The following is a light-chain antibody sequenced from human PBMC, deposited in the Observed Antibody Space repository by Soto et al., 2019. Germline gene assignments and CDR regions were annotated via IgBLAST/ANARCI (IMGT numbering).Light chain of an antibody. CDR1: NIGTKR. CDR2: RYN. Sequence: SYELTQPLSVSVALGQTARLTCGGNNIGTKRVHWYQQKPGQAPVLVIYRYNNLPSGIPERFSGSNSGNTATLTISRSQAGDEDDYSCQVWDRSTVVFGGGTKLTVL. J-gene: IGLJ2*01. CDR3: QVWDRSTVV. V-gene: IGLV3-9*01.